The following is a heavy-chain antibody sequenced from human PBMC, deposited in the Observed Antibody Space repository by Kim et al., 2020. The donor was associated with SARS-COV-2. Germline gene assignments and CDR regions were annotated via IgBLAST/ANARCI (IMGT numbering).Heavy chain of an antibody. V-gene: IGHV4-61*02. CDR3: ARGGLTSIWSGYSDDAFDI. CDR1: GGSISSGSYY. J-gene: IGHJ3*02. Sequence: SETLSLTCTVSGGSISSGSYYWSWIRQPAGKGLEWIGRIYTSGSTNYNPSLKSRVTISVDTSKNQFSLKLSSVTAADTAVYYCARGGLTSIWSGYSDDAFDIWGQGTMVTVSS. D-gene: IGHD3-3*01. CDR2: IYTSGST.